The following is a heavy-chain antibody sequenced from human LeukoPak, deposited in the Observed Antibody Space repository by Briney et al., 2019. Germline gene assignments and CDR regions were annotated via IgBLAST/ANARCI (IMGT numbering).Heavy chain of an antibody. CDR3: ARDYYGSSYYNWFDP. J-gene: IGHJ5*02. CDR2: IIPIFGTA. CDR1: GGTFSSYA. Sequence: SVKVSCKASGGTFSSYAISWVRQAPGQGLEWMGGIIPIFGTANYAQKFQGRVTITADESTSTGYMELSSLRSEDTAVYYCARDYYGSSYYNWFDPWGQGTLVTVSS. V-gene: IGHV1-69*13. D-gene: IGHD3-10*01.